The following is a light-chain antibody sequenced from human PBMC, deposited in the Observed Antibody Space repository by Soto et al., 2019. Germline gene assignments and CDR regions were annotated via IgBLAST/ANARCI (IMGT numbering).Light chain of an antibody. CDR1: QGISRW. CDR2: AAS. CDR3: QQANSFPIT. Sequence: DIQMTQSPSSVSASVGDRVTITCRASQGISRWLAWYQQKPGKAPKLLVYAASSLQSGVPSRFSGSGPGTDFTLTISGLQPEDFDTYYCQQANSFPITFGQGTRLEIK. J-gene: IGKJ5*01. V-gene: IGKV1D-12*01.